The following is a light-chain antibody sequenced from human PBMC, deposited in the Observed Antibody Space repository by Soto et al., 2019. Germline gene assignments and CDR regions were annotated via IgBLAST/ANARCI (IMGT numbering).Light chain of an antibody. CDR3: LQCSNWPPGWT. V-gene: IGKV3-11*01. J-gene: IGKJ1*01. CDR2: DAS. Sequence: EIVLTQSPATLSLSPGERATLSCRASQSVSNYLAWYQQKPGQAPRLLIYDASNRATGIPARFSGSGSGTDFTLTISSLEPEDFAVYYCLQCSNWPPGWTFGQGTKVEIK. CDR1: QSVSNY.